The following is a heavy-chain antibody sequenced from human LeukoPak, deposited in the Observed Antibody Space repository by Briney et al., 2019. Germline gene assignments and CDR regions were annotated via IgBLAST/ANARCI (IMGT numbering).Heavy chain of an antibody. CDR3: ARGGYYYDSSGYYYN. CDR2: IYSGGST. CDR1: GFTVSSNY. V-gene: IGHV3-66*01. Sequence: GSLRLSCAASGFTVSSNYMSWVRQAPGKGLEWVSVIYSGGSTYYADSVKGRFTISRDNSKNTLYLQMNSLRAENTAVYYCARGGYYYDSSGYYYNWGQGTLVTVSS. J-gene: IGHJ4*02. D-gene: IGHD3-22*01.